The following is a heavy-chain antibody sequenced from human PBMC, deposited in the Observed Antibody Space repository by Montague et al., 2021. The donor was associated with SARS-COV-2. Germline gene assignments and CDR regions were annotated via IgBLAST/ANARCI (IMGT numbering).Heavy chain of an antibody. D-gene: IGHD1-26*01. Sequence: SLRLSCAASGFTFDDYAMHWVRQAPGKGLEWVSRISFNSGSIDYADSVKGRFTISRDNAKSSLYLQMNGLTTEDTALYYCAKDVGYSRIYRAVYFDHWGRGTRVTVSS. J-gene: IGHJ4*02. CDR2: ISFNSGSI. CDR3: AKDVGYSRIYRAVYFDH. V-gene: IGHV3-9*01. CDR1: GFTFDDYA.